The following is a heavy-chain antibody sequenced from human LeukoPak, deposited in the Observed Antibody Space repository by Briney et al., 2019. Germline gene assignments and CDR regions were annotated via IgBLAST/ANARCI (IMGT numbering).Heavy chain of an antibody. CDR3: ARAPNPDFFDD. Sequence: SETLSLTCTVSSGSIRTSYCSWIRQPPGKGLEWIGYIYYSGSTNYNPSLKSRVTISVDTSRNQFSLKLSSVTAADTAAYYCARAPNPDFFDDWGQGTLVTVSS. J-gene: IGHJ4*02. D-gene: IGHD2-8*01. CDR1: SGSIRTSY. CDR2: IYYSGST. V-gene: IGHV4-59*01.